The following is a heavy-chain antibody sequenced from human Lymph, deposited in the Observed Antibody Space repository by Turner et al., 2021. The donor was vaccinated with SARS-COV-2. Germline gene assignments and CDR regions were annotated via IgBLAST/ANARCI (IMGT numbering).Heavy chain of an antibody. CDR3: ARGPPDFPYYFDY. V-gene: IGHV3-21*01. J-gene: IGHJ4*02. CDR1: GFTFSSYS. Sequence: EVQLVESGGGLVKPGGSLRLSCAASGFTFSSYSMNWVRQAPGKGPEWVSSITFTSSYIYYADSVKGRFTISRDNAKNSLYLQMNSLRAEDTAVYYCARGPPDFPYYFDYWGQGTLATVSS. D-gene: IGHD2-21*02. CDR2: ITFTSSYI.